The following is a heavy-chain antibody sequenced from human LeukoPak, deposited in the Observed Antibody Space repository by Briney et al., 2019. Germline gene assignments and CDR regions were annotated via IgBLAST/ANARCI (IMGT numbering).Heavy chain of an antibody. CDR2: ISYDGSNK. J-gene: IGHJ2*01. CDR1: GFTFSSYA. V-gene: IGHV3-30*04. CDR3: AKGSDSSGWSSYWYFDL. D-gene: IGHD6-19*01. Sequence: GGSLRLSCAASGFTFSSYAMHWVRQAPGKGLEWVAVISYDGSNKYYADSVKGRFTISRDNSKNTLYLQMNSLRAEDTALYYCAKGSDSSGWSSYWYFDLWGRGTLVTVSS.